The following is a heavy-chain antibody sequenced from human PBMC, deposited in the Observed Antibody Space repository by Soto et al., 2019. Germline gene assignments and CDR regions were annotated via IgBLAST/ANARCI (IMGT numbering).Heavy chain of an antibody. J-gene: IGHJ5*02. D-gene: IGHD3-3*01. CDR3: AKDSTYDFWSGYYIAGGCFDH. CDR2: ISGSGGST. CDR1: GFTFSSYA. V-gene: IGHV3-23*01. Sequence: EVQLLESGGGLVQPGGSLRLSCAASGFTFSSYAMSWVRQAPGKGLEWVSAISGSGGSTYYADSVKGRFTISRDNSKNMLYLQMNSLRAEDTAVYYCAKDSTYDFWSGYYIAGGCFDHWGQGTLVTVSS.